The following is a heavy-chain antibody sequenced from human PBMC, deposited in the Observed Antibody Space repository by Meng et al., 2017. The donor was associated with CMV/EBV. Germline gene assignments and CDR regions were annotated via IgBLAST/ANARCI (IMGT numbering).Heavy chain of an antibody. Sequence: QLQLQDAGPGLVKPSETLSLTCTVSGGSISSSSYYWGWIRQPPGKGLEWIGSIYYSGSTYYNPSLKSRVTISVDTSKNQFSLKLSSVTAADTAVYYCARSIAARPYRYNWFDPWGQGTLVTVSS. CDR1: GGSISSSSYY. CDR2: IYYSGST. CDR3: ARSIAARPYRYNWFDP. V-gene: IGHV4-39*07. J-gene: IGHJ5*02. D-gene: IGHD6-6*01.